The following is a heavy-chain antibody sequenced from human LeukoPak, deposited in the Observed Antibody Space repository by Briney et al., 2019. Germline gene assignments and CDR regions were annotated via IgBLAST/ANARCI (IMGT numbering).Heavy chain of an antibody. CDR2: ISWNSGSI. D-gene: IGHD3-22*01. Sequence: GGSLRLSCAASGFTFDDYAMHWVRQAPGKGLEWVSGISWNSGSIGYADSVKGRFTISRDNAKNSLYLQMNSLRAEDTALYYCAKDNGYDSSGYFPPDYWGQGTLVTVSS. CDR3: AKDNGYDSSGYFPPDY. J-gene: IGHJ4*02. CDR1: GFTFDDYA. V-gene: IGHV3-9*01.